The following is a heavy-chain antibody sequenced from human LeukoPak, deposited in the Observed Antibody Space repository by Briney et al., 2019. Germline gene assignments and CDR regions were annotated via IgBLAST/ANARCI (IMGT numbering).Heavy chain of an antibody. J-gene: IGHJ5*02. CDR2: ISGSGGST. V-gene: IGHV3-23*01. CDR1: GFTVSSNY. D-gene: IGHD1-26*01. CDR3: AKCRGIVRAIYHWFDP. Sequence: GGSLRLSCAASGFTVSSNYMSWVRQAPGKGLEWVSAISGSGGSTYYADSVKGRFTISRDNSKNTLYLQMNSLRAEDTAVYYCAKCRGIVRAIYHWFDPWGQGTLVTVSS.